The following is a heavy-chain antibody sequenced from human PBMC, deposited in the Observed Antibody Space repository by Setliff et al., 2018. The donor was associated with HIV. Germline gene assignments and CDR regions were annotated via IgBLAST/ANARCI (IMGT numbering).Heavy chain of an antibody. CDR1: GGSISSGSYY. D-gene: IGHD3-9*01. CDR3: VRGRIDTYWDYFKEYFFNYIDV. V-gene: IGHV4-61*01. Sequence: SETLSLTCTVSGGSISSGSYYWSWLRQPPGKGLEWIGYVYNSRSTNYNPSLKSRVTISFDTPENQFSLRLTSLTTADTAVYFCVRGRIDTYWDYFKEYFFNYIDVWGQGTTVTVSS. CDR2: VYNSRST. J-gene: IGHJ6*03.